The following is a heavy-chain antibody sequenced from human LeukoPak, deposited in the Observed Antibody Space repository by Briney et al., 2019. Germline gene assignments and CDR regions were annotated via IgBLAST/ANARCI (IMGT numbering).Heavy chain of an antibody. Sequence: GGSLRLSCAASGFTFSSYWMHWVRHAPGKGLVWVSRINSDGSSTIYADSVKGRFTISRDNAKNTLYLQMNSLRAEDTAVYYCAREVCSSTSCPIDYWGQGTLVTVSS. CDR1: GFTFSSYW. J-gene: IGHJ4*02. CDR2: INSDGSST. CDR3: AREVCSSTSCPIDY. D-gene: IGHD2-2*01. V-gene: IGHV3-74*01.